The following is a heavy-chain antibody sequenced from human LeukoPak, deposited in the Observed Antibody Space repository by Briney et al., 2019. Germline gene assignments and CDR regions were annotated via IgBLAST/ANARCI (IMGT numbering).Heavy chain of an antibody. Sequence: PGGSLRLSCAVSGITLSNYGMSWVRQAPGKGREWGAGISGSGGSTNYADSVKGRFTISRDNPKNTLYLQINILRAEDTVVYFCAKRGVVIRVILVGFHKEAYYFDSWGQGALVTVSA. J-gene: IGHJ4*02. V-gene: IGHV3-23*01. D-gene: IGHD3-22*01. CDR2: ISGSGGST. CDR1: GITLSNYG. CDR3: AKRGVVIRVILVGFHKEAYYFDS.